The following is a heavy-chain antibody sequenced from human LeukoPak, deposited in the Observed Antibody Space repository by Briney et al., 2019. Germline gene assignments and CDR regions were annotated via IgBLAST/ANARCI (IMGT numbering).Heavy chain of an antibody. CDR3: ARAPGYSSSWYPSENWFDP. CDR2: ISGSGSTI. V-gene: IGHV3-11*01. CDR1: GFTFSDYY. D-gene: IGHD6-13*01. J-gene: IGHJ5*02. Sequence: PGGSLRLSCAASGFTFSDYYMSWIRPAPGKGLEWVSYISGSGSTIYYADSVKGRFTISRDNAKYSLYLQMNSLRAEDTAVYYCARAPGYSSSWYPSENWFDPWGQGTLVTVSS.